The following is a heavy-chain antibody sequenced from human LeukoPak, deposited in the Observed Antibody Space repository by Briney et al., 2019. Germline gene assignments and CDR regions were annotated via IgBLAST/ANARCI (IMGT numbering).Heavy chain of an antibody. D-gene: IGHD5-12*01. V-gene: IGHV1-2*04. J-gene: IGHJ4*02. CDR1: GGTFSSYA. CDR3: ARSGYAYFDY. Sequence: ASVKVSCKASGGTFSSYAISWVRQAPGQGLEWMGWINPNSGGTNYAQKFQGWVTMTRDTSISTAYMELSRLRSDDTAVYYCARSGYAYFDYWGQGTLVTVSS. CDR2: INPNSGGT.